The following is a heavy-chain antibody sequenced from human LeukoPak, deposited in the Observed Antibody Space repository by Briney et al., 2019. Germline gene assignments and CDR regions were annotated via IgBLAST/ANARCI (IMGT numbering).Heavy chain of an antibody. Sequence: PGGSLRLSCAASGFTFSNYWMHWVRQVPGKGLVWVAHINSDGSITRYADSVKGRFTISRDNPKNMLYLQINSLRAEDTAVYYCAKTVAGMRNFDYWGQGTLVTVSS. J-gene: IGHJ4*02. D-gene: IGHD6-19*01. CDR2: INSDGSIT. V-gene: IGHV3-74*01. CDR3: AKTVAGMRNFDY. CDR1: GFTFSNYW.